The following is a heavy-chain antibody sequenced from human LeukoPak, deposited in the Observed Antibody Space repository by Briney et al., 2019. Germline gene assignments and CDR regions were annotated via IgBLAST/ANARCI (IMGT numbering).Heavy chain of an antibody. V-gene: IGHV3-11*04. CDR1: GFTFSDYY. D-gene: IGHD5-18*01. J-gene: IGHJ4*02. CDR3: ARAIETTWIQLWQSVGY. Sequence: GGTLRLSCAASGFTFSDYYMSWIRQAPGKGLEWVSYISTSGSTIYYADSVKGRFTISRDNAKNSLYLQMNSLRAEDTAVYYCARAIETTWIQLWQSVGYWGQGTLVTVSS. CDR2: ISTSGSTI.